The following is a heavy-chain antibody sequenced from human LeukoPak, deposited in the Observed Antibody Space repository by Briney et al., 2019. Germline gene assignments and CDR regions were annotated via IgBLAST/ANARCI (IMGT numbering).Heavy chain of an antibody. V-gene: IGHV4-59*01. J-gene: IGHJ6*04. CDR3: ARDRGVGMDV. CDR1: SGSISSYY. CDR2: IYYSGST. Sequence: PSETLSLTCTVSSGSISSYYWSWIRQPPGKGLEWIGYIYYSGSTNYNPSLKSRVTISVDTSKNQFSLKLSSVTAADTAVYYCARDRGVGMDVWGKGTTVTVSS. D-gene: IGHD3-10*01.